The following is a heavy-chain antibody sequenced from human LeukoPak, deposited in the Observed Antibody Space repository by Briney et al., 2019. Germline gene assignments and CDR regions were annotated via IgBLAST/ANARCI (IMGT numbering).Heavy chain of an antibody. Sequence: GASVKVSCKASGYTFTSYGISWVRQAPGQGLEWMGWISAYNGNTNYAQKLQGRVTMTTDTSTSTAYMELRSLRSDDTAVYYCARVRESSYASFLLGYWGQGTLVTVSS. J-gene: IGHJ4*02. CDR2: ISAYNGNT. V-gene: IGHV1-18*01. CDR3: ARVRESSYASFLLGY. CDR1: GYTFTSYG. D-gene: IGHD3-16*01.